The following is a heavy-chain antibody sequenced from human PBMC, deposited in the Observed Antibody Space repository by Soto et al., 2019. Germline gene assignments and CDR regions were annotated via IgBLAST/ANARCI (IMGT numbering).Heavy chain of an antibody. Sequence: QVQLVESGGGVVQPGRSLRLSCAASGFTFSSYGMHWVRQAPGKGLEWVAVIWYDGSNKYYADSVKGRFTISRDNSKNTLYLQMNSLRAEDTAVYYCARDVAVRQWLEGAYYWGQGTLVTVSS. J-gene: IGHJ4*02. CDR2: IWYDGSNK. V-gene: IGHV3-33*01. D-gene: IGHD6-19*01. CDR3: ARDVAVRQWLEGAYY. CDR1: GFTFSSYG.